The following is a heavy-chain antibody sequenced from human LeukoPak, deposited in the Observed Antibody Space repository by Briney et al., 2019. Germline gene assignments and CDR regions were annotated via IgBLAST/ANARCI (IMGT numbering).Heavy chain of an antibody. J-gene: IGHJ4*02. CDR3: ANDVTGGAISF. V-gene: IGHV3-23*01. D-gene: IGHD1-14*01. Sequence: PGGSLRLSCAASGFTFSTYAMSWVRQAPGKGLEWVSIITSSGGSTNYADSVKGRFTISRDNSKNTLYLQMNSLKPDDTAVYYCANDVTGGAISFWGQGALVTVSS. CDR2: ITSSGGST. CDR1: GFTFSTYA.